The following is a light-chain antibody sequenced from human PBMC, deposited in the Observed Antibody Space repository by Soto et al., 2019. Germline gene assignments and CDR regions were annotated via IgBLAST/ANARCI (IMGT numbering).Light chain of an antibody. J-gene: IGLJ1*01. V-gene: IGLV2-14*01. CDR2: EVS. CDR1: SSDVGGYNY. Sequence: QSALTQPASVSGSPGQSITISCTGTSSDVGGYNYVSWYQQHPGKAPKLMIYEVSNRPSGVSNRFSGAKSGNTASLTISGLQAEDEAEYNCSSYTSSSTQVFGTGTKVTVL. CDR3: SSYTSSSTQV.